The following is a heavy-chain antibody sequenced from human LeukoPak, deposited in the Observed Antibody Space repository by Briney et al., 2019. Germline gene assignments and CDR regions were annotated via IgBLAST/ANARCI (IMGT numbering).Heavy chain of an antibody. Sequence: SETLSLTCTVSGGSINNYYWSWIRQPPGKGLEWIGYFYYTGSTNYNPSLKSRVTISVDTSKTQFSLKLTSVTAADTAVYYCARAGNNWSFDYWGQGTLVTVSS. V-gene: IGHV4-59*08. CDR2: FYYTGST. D-gene: IGHD1-1*01. J-gene: IGHJ4*02. CDR3: ARAGNNWSFDY. CDR1: GGSINNYY.